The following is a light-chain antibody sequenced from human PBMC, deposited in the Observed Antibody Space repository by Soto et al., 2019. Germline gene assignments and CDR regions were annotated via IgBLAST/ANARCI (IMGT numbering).Light chain of an antibody. CDR2: AAS. CDR1: QNINNY. Sequence: DIQMTQSPSSLSASEGGRVTITCRASQNINNYLNWYQQKPGQAPKLLIYAASSLQSVVPSRFTGSGSGTDFTLSISDLQPGDFATYSCKQSHTPPYTFGQGTKLEIK. V-gene: IGKV1-39*01. CDR3: KQSHTPPYT. J-gene: IGKJ2*01.